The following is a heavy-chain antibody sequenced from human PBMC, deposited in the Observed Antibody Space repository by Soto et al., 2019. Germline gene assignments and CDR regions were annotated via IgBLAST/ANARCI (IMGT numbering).Heavy chain of an antibody. CDR1: GFTFSTYS. CDR2: ISSSSTI. J-gene: IGHJ4*02. CDR3: ARDHHRYSGYDYVDY. Sequence: GGSLRLSCAASGFTFSTYSMNWVRQAPGKGLEWVSSISSSSTIYYADSVKGRFTISRDNVQNSLYLQMNSLRAEDTAVYYCARDHHRYSGYDYVDYWGQGTLVTVSS. V-gene: IGHV3-48*01. D-gene: IGHD5-12*01.